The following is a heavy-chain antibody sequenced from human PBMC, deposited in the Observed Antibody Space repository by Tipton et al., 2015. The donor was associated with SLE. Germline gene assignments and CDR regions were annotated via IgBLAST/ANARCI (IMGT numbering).Heavy chain of an antibody. CDR3: ARGSYYDFWNDYYWFDP. CDR1: GGSISSGGYY. D-gene: IGHD3-3*01. V-gene: IGHV4-31*03. J-gene: IGHJ5*02. CDR2: IYYSGST. Sequence: TLSLTCTVSGGSISSGGYYWSWIRQHPGKGLEWIGYIYYSGSTYYNPSLKSRVTISVDTSKNQFSLKLSSVTAADTAVYYCARGSYYDFWNDYYWFDPWGQGTLVTVSS.